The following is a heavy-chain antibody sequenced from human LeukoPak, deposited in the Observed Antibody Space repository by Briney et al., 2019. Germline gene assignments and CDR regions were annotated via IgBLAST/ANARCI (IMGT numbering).Heavy chain of an antibody. CDR1: GDSISSSHW. CDR2: IYHSGNT. Sequence: SETLSLTCAVSGDSISSSHWWSWVRQSPGKGLEWIGEIYHSGNTNYNPSLKSRGAISLDKSSNQFSLRLTSVTAADTAMYYCARISLTGYAPISGYFDYWGQGTLVTVSS. CDR3: ARISLTGYAPISGYFDY. D-gene: IGHD3-9*01. J-gene: IGHJ4*02. V-gene: IGHV4-4*02.